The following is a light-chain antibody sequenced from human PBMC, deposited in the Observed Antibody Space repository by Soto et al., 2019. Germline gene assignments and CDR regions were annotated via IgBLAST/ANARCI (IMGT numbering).Light chain of an antibody. V-gene: IGLV2-14*03. CDR3: TSWRTSTTMI. CDR1: SSDIGAYNF. CDR2: DVN. Sequence: QSALTQPASVSGSPGQSITISCTGTSSDIGAYNFVSWYQQHPGKAPKLMLYDVNIRPSGVSNRFSGSKSGNTASLTISGLQAEDDAYYYWTSWRTSTTMIFGGGTKLTVL. J-gene: IGLJ2*01.